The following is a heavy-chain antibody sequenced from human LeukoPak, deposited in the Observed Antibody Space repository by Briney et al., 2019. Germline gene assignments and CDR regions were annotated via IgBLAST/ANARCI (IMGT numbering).Heavy chain of an antibody. CDR3: ARDRDYYGSGSYLWAVIAIPSLWFDP. CDR2: INPSGGST. V-gene: IGHV1-46*03. D-gene: IGHD3-10*01. Sequence: ASVKVSCKASVYTFTSYYMHWVRQAPGQGLEWMGIINPSGGSTSYAQKFQGRVTMTRDTSTSTVYMELSSLRSEDTAVYYCARDRDYYGSGSYLWAVIAIPSLWFDPWGQGTLVTVSS. CDR1: VYTFTSYY. J-gene: IGHJ5*02.